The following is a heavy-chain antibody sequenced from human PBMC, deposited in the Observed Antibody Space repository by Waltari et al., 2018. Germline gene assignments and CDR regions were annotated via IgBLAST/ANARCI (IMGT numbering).Heavy chain of an antibody. Sequence: QVQLQESGPGLVKPSETLSLTFTVSGGSISSHYWSWIRQPPGKGREWIGYIYYSGSTNANPTRKSRVTISVDTSKNQFSLKLSSVTAADTAVYYCARGNSNYGSGSYYDYWGQGTLVTVSS. CDR2: IYYSGST. CDR3: ARGNSNYGSGSYYDY. J-gene: IGHJ4*02. CDR1: GGSISSHY. D-gene: IGHD3-10*01. V-gene: IGHV4-59*11.